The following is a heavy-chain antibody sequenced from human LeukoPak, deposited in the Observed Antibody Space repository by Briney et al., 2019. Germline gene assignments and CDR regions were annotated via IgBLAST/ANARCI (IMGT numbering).Heavy chain of an antibody. CDR3: ARDSFGVRGFDH. CDR1: GYTFIHYY. CDR2: VDPSGDIA. V-gene: IGHV1-46*01. J-gene: IGHJ4*02. Sequence: ASVKVSCKTSGYTFIHYYMHWVRQASGEGFEWMGIVDPSGDIATYAQKFQGRVTLTTDTSTSTFYMELSSLRSEDTAIYYCARDSFGVRGFDHWGQGTPVTVST. D-gene: IGHD3-10*01.